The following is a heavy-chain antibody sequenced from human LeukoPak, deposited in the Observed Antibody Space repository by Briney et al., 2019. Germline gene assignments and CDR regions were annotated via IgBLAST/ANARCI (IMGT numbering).Heavy chain of an antibody. V-gene: IGHV3-48*03. Sequence: GGSLRLSCATSGFSFSSYGMYWVRQAPGKGLEWVSYIGGWSSPTDYTDSVKGRFIISRDNAKNSLYLQMNNLTVEDTAVYYCARDPGFAVARWGQGSLVFVSS. D-gene: IGHD2-21*01. CDR2: IGGWSSPT. CDR3: ARDPGFAVAR. J-gene: IGHJ4*02. CDR1: GFSFSSYG.